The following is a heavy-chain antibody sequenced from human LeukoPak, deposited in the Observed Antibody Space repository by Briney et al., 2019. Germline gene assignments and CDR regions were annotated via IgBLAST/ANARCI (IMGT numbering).Heavy chain of an antibody. V-gene: IGHV1-58*02. CDR3: RAYGGSYLNAFDI. Sequence: SVKLSCKASGFTFTSSAMQWGRQARGQRLEWIGWNVVGSGNTNYAQKFQERVTITRDMSTTTASMELTRLRSEATPVDSLRAYGGSYLNAFDIWGQGIMVTVSS. J-gene: IGHJ3*02. CDR1: GFTFTSSA. D-gene: IGHD1-26*01. CDR2: NVVGSGNT.